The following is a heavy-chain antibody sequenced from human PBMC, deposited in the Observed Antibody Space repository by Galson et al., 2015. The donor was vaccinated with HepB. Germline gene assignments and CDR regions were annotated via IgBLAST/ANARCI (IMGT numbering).Heavy chain of an antibody. J-gene: IGHJ4*02. V-gene: IGHV3-74*01. CDR1: GFTFSSYW. CDR3: ARRSRDGYFDN. CDR2: INSDGSST. D-gene: IGHD5-24*01. Sequence: SLRLSCAASGFTFSSYWMHWVRQAPGKGLVWVSRINSDGSSTSYADSVKGLFTISRDNAKNTLYLQMNSLRAEDTAVYYCARRSRDGYFDNWGQGTLVTVSS.